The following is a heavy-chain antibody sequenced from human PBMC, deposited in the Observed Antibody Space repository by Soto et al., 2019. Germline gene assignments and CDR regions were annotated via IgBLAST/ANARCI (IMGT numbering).Heavy chain of an antibody. V-gene: IGHV5-51*01. D-gene: IGHD3-3*01. CDR3: ARFYDFWSGPYYYXMDV. J-gene: IGHJ6*01. CDR1: GDTFSNYW. CDR2: IYPGDSET. Sequence: GESLKISCKGSGDTFSNYWIGWVRQMPGEGLELMGIIYPGDSETHYSPSFQGQITISADKSITTAYLQWRSLKASDTAMYYCARFYDFWSGPYYYXMDVWGQGPSVTVSS.